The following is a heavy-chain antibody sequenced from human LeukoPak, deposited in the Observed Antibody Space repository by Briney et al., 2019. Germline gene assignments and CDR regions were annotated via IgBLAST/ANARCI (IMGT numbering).Heavy chain of an antibody. Sequence: SETLSLTCTGSGGSISSYYWSWIRQCPGKGLGWIWYVYYNGSTNYNPSLPSRVTISVDTSKNQFSLKLSSVTAADTAVFYCAVLAVGGMGGGVFDYWGQGTLVTVSS. CDR1: GGSISSYY. V-gene: IGHV4-59*01. J-gene: IGHJ4*02. CDR3: AVLAVGGMGGGVFDY. CDR2: VYYNGST. D-gene: IGHD6-19*01.